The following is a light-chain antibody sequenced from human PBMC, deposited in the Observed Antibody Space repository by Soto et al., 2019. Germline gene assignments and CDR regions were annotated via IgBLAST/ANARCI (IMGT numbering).Light chain of an antibody. CDR3: LQGSNWPLT. CDR1: QNVSSY. J-gene: IGKJ4*01. V-gene: IGKV3-11*01. CDR2: DAS. Sequence: EIVLTQSPATLSLSPGERATLSCRASQNVSSYLVWYQQKPGQAPRLLIFDASNRSTGIPARFSGSGSGTAFSLTISSLEPEDFAVYYCLQGSNWPLTVGGVTRVELK.